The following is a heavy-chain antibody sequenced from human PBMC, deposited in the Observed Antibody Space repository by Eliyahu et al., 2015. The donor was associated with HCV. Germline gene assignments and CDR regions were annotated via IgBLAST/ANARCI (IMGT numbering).Heavy chain of an antibody. Sequence: EVQLLESGGGLIQPGESLRLXXAASGFTLRGXAMSWVRQAPGKGLEWVSALSSGGDTTYYADSVKGRFTISRDDSKDTLYLQMNSLRADDTAVYYCARDRLTISSMDVWGQGTTVTVSS. V-gene: IGHV3-23*01. CDR3: ARDRLTISSMDV. D-gene: IGHD3-10*01. CDR2: LSSGGDTT. CDR1: GFTLRGXA. J-gene: IGHJ6*02.